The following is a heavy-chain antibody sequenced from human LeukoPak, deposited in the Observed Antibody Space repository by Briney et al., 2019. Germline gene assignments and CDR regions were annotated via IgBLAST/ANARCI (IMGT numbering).Heavy chain of an antibody. D-gene: IGHD3-22*01. CDR3: AREHYYDSSGYYPNYYFDY. CDR1: GGSISSGDYY. CDR2: IYYSGST. J-gene: IGHJ4*02. V-gene: IGHV4-61*08. Sequence: SETLSLTCTVSGGSISSGDYYWSWIRQPPGKGLEWIGYIYYSGSTNYNPSLKSRVTISVDTSKNQFSLKLSSVTAADTAVYYCAREHYYDSSGYYPNYYFDYWGQGTLVTVSS.